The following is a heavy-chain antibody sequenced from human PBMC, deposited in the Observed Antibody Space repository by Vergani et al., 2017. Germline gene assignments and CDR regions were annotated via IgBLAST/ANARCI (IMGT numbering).Heavy chain of an antibody. D-gene: IGHD3-10*01. CDR1: GGSISSSRYY. J-gene: IGHJ4*02. Sequence: QLQLQESGPGLVKPSETLSLTCTVSGGSISSSRYYWGWIRQPPGKGLEWIGSIYYSGSTYYNPSLKSRVTISVDTSKNQFSLKLSSVTAADTAVYYCASRYYGSGTYGYWGQGTLVTVSS. V-gene: IGHV4-39*01. CDR3: ASRYYGSGTYGY. CDR2: IYYSGST.